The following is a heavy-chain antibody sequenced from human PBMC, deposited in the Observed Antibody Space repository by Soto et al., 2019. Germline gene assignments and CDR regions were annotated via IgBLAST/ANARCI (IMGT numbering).Heavy chain of an antibody. D-gene: IGHD3-22*01. Sequence: SETLSLTCTVSGGSVSSGSYYWSWIRQPPGKGLEWIGYIYYSGSTNYNPSLKSRVTISVDTSKNQFSLKLSSVTAADTAVYYCAREASYYYDSSAQTPYFDYWGQGTLVTVSS. CDR1: GGSVSSGSYY. CDR3: AREASYYYDSSAQTPYFDY. J-gene: IGHJ4*02. V-gene: IGHV4-61*01. CDR2: IYYSGST.